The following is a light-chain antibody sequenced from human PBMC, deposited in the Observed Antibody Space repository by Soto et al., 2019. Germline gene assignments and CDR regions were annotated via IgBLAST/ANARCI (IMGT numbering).Light chain of an antibody. CDR1: SSNIGAGYD. Sequence: QSVLTQPPSVSGAPGQRVTISCTGSSSNIGAGYDVHWYQQLPGTAPKLLIYGNCNRPSGVPDRFSGSKSGTSASLAITGLQAEDEADYYCQSYDSSLSGSYVFGTGTKLTV. CDR2: GNC. J-gene: IGLJ1*01. CDR3: QSYDSSLSGSYV. V-gene: IGLV1-40*01.